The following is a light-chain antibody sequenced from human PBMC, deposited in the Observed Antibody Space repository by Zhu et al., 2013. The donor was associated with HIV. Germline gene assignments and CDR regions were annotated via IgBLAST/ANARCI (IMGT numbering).Light chain of an antibody. CDR2: DAS. J-gene: IGKJ3*01. CDR1: QGIASY. Sequence: DIQLTQSPSFLSASIGDRVTITCRASQGIASYLAWYQQIPGKAPKLLIYDASNLETGVPSRFSGSGSGTDFTFTISSLQPEDIATYYCQQYDNLPIFTFGPGTKVDIK. CDR3: QQYDNLPIFT. V-gene: IGKV1-33*01.